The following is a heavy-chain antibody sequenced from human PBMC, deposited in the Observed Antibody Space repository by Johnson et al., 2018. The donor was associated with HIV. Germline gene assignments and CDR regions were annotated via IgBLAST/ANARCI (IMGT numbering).Heavy chain of an antibody. CDR1: GFTFDDYG. D-gene: IGHD4-23*01. Sequence: VQLVESGGGLVQPGGSLRLSCAASGFTFDDYGMSWVRQVPGKGLEWVSVIYSGGSTYYADSVKGRFTISRDNSKNTLYLQMNSLRAEDTAVYYCARSEVTAPSPPAGAFDIWGQGTMVTVSS. V-gene: IGHV3-66*01. J-gene: IGHJ3*02. CDR2: IYSGGST. CDR3: ARSEVTAPSPPAGAFDI.